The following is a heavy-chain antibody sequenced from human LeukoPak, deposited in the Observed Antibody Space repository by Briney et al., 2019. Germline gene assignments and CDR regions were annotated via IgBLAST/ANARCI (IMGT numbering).Heavy chain of an antibody. CDR3: ARDQYYYDSSGQYGGLDAFDI. CDR2: ISAYNGNT. J-gene: IGHJ3*02. V-gene: IGHV1-18*01. Sequence: ASVKVSCKASGCTFTSYGISWVRQAPGQGLEWMGWISAYNGNTNYAQKLQGRVTMTTDTSTSTAYMELRSLRSDDTAVYYCARDQYYYDSSGQYGGLDAFDIWGQGTMVTVSS. D-gene: IGHD3-22*01. CDR1: GCTFTSYG.